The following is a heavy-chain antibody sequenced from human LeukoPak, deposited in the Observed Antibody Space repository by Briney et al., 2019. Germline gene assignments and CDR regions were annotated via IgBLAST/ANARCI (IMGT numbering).Heavy chain of an antibody. CDR2: ISGSSTYI. CDR1: GFTFSRYY. V-gene: IGHV3-21*06. Sequence: PGGSLRLSCTASGFTFSRYYMNWVRQAPGKGLEWVSSISGSSTYIYYADSVKGRFTISRDNSNNSVYLQMNSLSAEDTAIYYCTRDTSYGTYDHWGQGTLVTVS. J-gene: IGHJ5*02. CDR3: TRDTSYGTYDH. D-gene: IGHD3-10*01.